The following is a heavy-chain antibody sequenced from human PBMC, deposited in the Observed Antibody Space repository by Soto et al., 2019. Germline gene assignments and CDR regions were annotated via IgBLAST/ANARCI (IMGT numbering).Heavy chain of an antibody. Sequence: SETLSLTCSVSGASISHYYWSWIRQPPGKGLEWIGFIYYSGSSNYNPSLNSRVTMSVDTSKNQFSLKLYSVTAADTAVYYCAREARGYDSFIDYWGQGTLVTVSS. CDR3: AREARGYDSFIDY. D-gene: IGHD5-12*01. V-gene: IGHV4-59*01. J-gene: IGHJ4*02. CDR1: GASISHYY. CDR2: IYYSGSS.